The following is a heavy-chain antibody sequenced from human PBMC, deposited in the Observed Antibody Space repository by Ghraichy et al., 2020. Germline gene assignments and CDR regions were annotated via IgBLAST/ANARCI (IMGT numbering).Heavy chain of an antibody. V-gene: IGHV1-18*01. J-gene: IGHJ4*02. CDR2: INTDNGNT. CDR1: GYTFTNYG. CDR3: ARELFGYSTGWAFDY. D-gene: IGHD6-19*01. Sequence: ASVKVSCKASGYTFTNYGITWVRQAPGQGLEWMGWINTDNGNTNYAQQLQDRVTLTTDTSTTTAYMELRSLRSDDTAVYYCARELFGYSTGWAFDYWGQGTLVT.